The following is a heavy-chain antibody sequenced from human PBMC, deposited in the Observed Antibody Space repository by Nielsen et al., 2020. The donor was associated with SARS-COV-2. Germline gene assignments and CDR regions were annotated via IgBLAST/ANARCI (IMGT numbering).Heavy chain of an antibody. D-gene: IGHD1-26*01. J-gene: IGHJ5*02. CDR1: GGSFSGYY. CDR3: ARLLTNTGNYFRFDP. CDR2: INHSGST. V-gene: IGHV4-34*01. Sequence: GSLRLSCAVYGGSFSGYYWSWIRQPPGKGLEWIGEINHSGSTNYNPSLKSRVTISVDKSKNQFSLRLISVTAADTAVYYCARLLTNTGNYFRFDPWGQGTLVTVSS.